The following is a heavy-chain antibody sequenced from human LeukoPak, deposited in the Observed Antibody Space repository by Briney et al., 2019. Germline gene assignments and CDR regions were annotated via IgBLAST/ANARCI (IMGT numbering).Heavy chain of an antibody. V-gene: IGHV3-21*01. Sequence: GGSLRLSCAASGFTFSSYSMNWVRQAPGKGREWVSSISSSSSYIYYADSVKGRFTISRDNAKNSLYLQMNRLRAEDTAAYYCARDLRGKSFDYWGQGTLVTVSS. D-gene: IGHD3-16*01. CDR3: ARDLRGKSFDY. J-gene: IGHJ4*02. CDR2: ISSSSSYI. CDR1: GFTFSSYS.